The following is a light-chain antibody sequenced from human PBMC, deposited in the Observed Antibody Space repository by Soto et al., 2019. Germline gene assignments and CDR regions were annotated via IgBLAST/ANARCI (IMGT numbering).Light chain of an antibody. CDR2: GTS. V-gene: IGKV3-20*01. Sequence: ENVLTQSPGTLSLSPGERATLSCRASQSVDSSYLAWYQQKPGQAPRLLIYGTSSRATGIPDRFSGSGSGTEFTLTINRLEPEDFALYYCQHYGSSIYTFGQGTKLDIK. J-gene: IGKJ2*01. CDR1: QSVDSSY. CDR3: QHYGSSIYT.